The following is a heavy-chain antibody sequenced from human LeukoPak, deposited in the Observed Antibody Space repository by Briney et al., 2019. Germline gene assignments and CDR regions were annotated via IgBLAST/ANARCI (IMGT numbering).Heavy chain of an antibody. CDR1: GYTFRSYD. CDR2: MNPNNGNT. Sequence: ASVKVSCKASGYTFRSYDINWVRQAAGQGLEWMGYMNPNNGNTCYAQKFQGRVTMTRDTSISTAYMEVSSLRSEDTAVYYCARETDRLGFDHWGQGTLVTVSS. CDR3: ARETDRLGFDH. J-gene: IGHJ4*02. V-gene: IGHV1-8*01. D-gene: IGHD6-19*01.